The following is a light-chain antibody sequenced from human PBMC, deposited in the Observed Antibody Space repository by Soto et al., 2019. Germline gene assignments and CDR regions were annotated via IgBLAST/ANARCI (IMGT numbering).Light chain of an antibody. V-gene: IGKV1-39*01. CDR3: QQYNTYST. CDR1: QTISTF. CDR2: DAS. J-gene: IGKJ1*01. Sequence: DIQMTQSPSSLSASVGDRVTITCRSSQTISTFLHWFQQKPGKAPNLLIYDASSLQSGVPSRFSGSGSGTDFTLTITSLQPDDFATYYCQQYNTYSTFGQGTKVEI.